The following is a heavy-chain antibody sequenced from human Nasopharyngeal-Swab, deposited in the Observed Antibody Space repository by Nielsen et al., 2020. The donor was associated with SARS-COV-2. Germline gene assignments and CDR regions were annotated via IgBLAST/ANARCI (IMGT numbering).Heavy chain of an antibody. V-gene: IGHV3-21*01. Sequence: GGSLRLSCAASGFTFSSYSMNWVRQAPGKGLEWVSSISSSSSYIYYADSVKGRFTISRDNAKNTLYLQMNSLRAEDTAVYYCAREFSKDYSNYYYGMDVWGQGTTVTVSS. CDR3: AREFSKDYSNYYYGMDV. CDR2: ISSSSSYI. D-gene: IGHD4-11*01. J-gene: IGHJ6*02. CDR1: GFTFSSYS.